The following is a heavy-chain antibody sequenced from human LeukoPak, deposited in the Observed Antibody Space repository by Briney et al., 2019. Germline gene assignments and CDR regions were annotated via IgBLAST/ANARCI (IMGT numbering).Heavy chain of an antibody. D-gene: IGHD3-10*01. CDR3: ARDTPLLVYYGSGPSDY. CDR2: IKKDGSEK. J-gene: IGHJ4*02. CDR1: GFTFSSYL. Sequence: GGSLRLSCAASGFTFSSYLMSWVRQAPGKGLEWVANIKKDGSEKYYVDSVKGRFTISRDNAKNSLYLQMNSLRAEDTAVYYCARDTPLLVYYGSGPSDYWGQGTLVTVSS. V-gene: IGHV3-7*01.